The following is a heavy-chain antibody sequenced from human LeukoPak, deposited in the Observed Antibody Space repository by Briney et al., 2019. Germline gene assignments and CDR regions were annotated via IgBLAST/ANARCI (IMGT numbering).Heavy chain of an antibody. Sequence: PGGSLRLSCAASGFTFSSYAMSWVRQAPGQGLEWVSAISGRGGSTYYADSVKGRFTISRDNSKNTLYLQMNGLRAEDTAIYYCAKDLRSSSWYDYFDYWGQGTLVTVSS. CDR2: ISGRGGST. V-gene: IGHV3-23*01. J-gene: IGHJ4*02. D-gene: IGHD6-13*01. CDR1: GFTFSSYA. CDR3: AKDLRSSSWYDYFDY.